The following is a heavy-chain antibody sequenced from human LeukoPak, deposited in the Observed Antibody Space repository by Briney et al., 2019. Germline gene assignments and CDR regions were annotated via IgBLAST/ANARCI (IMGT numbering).Heavy chain of an antibody. J-gene: IGHJ4*02. CDR3: ARGEWELRY. D-gene: IGHD1-26*01. CDR2: ICTTGNT. V-gene: IGHV4-4*07. Sequence: SETLSLTCTVSGGSISASYWNWIRQPAGKGLEWIGQICTTGNTKYNPSLKSRVTMSVDTSKSQFSLKLSSVTAADTAVYYCARGEWELRYWGQGALVTVSS. CDR1: GGSISASY.